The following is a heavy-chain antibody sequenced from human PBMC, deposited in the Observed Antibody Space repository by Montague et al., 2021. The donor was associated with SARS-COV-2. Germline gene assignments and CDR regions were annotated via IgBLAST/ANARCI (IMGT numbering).Heavy chain of an antibody. Sequence: SLRLSCAASGFRISSYGMHWVRQAPGKGLEWVAVIWYDGSNKNYADSVKGRFTISRDNSKNTVYLQMNSLRAEDTAVYYCARVGYYESIGYWDYFDYWGQGTLVTVSS. CDR3: ARVGYYESIGYWDYFDY. CDR2: IWYDGSNK. CDR1: GFRISSYG. J-gene: IGHJ4*01. V-gene: IGHV3-33*01. D-gene: IGHD3-22*01.